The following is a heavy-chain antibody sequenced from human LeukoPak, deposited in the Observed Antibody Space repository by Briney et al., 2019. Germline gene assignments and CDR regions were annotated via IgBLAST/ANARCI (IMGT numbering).Heavy chain of an antibody. V-gene: IGHV4-59*08. CDR2: IYYSGST. CDR1: GGSISSYY. D-gene: IGHD3-9*01. Sequence: SETLSLTCTVSGGSISSYYWSWIRQPPGKGLEWIGYIYYSGSTNYNPSLTSRVTISVDTSKNQFSLKLSSVTAADTAVYYCARWYRALTGTNWFDPWGQGTLVTVSS. J-gene: IGHJ5*02. CDR3: ARWYRALTGTNWFDP.